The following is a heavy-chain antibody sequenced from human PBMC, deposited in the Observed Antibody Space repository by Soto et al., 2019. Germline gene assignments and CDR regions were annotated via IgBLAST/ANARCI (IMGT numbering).Heavy chain of an antibody. D-gene: IGHD5-18*01. J-gene: IGHJ4*02. CDR3: AKAGRAIRYGYGYFDY. CDR2: ISWNSGSI. CDR1: GFTFDDYA. V-gene: IGHV3-9*01. Sequence: EVQLVESGGGLVQPGRSLRLSCAASGFTFDDYAMHWVRQAPGKGLEWVSGISWNSGSIGYAVSVKGRFTISRDNAENSLYLQMNSLRAEDRALYYCAKAGRAIRYGYGYFDYWGQGTLVTVSS.